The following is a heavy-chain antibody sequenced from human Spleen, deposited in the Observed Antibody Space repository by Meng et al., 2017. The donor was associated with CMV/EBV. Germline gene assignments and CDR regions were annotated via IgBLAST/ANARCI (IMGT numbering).Heavy chain of an antibody. CDR1: GSFSGYY. J-gene: IGHJ4*02. Sequence: GSFSGYYWSWIRQPPGKGLEWIGEINHSGRTNYNPSLKSRVTISVDTSKNQFSLKLSSVTAADTAVYYCARGRWDGFWSGYFPFDYWGQGTLVTVSS. CDR3: ARGRWDGFWSGYFPFDY. V-gene: IGHV4-34*01. CDR2: INHSGRT. D-gene: IGHD3-3*01.